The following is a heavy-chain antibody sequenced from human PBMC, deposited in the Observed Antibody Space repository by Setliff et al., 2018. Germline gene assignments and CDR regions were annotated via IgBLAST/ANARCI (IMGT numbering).Heavy chain of an antibody. D-gene: IGHD2-2*01. CDR1: GYTFTDYY. V-gene: IGHV1-2*07. CDR3: ARGRQVHRHLVIVPAAAFDF. CDR2: INANGGAN. J-gene: IGHJ4*02. Sequence: ASVKVSCKASGYTFTDYYIHWIRQAPGQGLEWMGWINANGGANGQSYKFRGRVAMTRDTSISTVFMELNRLTSDDTAVYYCARGRQVHRHLVIVPAAAFDFWGQGARVAVSS.